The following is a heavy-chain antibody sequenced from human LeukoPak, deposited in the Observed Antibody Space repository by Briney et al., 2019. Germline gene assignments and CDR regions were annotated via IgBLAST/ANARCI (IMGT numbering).Heavy chain of an antibody. Sequence: GAAVTVSFKASGGTFSIYAIRWVRQAPGQGLEWMGGIIPIFGTANYAQKFQGRVTMTRDMSTSTVYMELSSLRSEDTAVYYCARGRPIVVVVAAGFDYWGQGTLVTVSS. J-gene: IGHJ4*02. D-gene: IGHD2-15*01. CDR3: ARGRPIVVVVAAGFDY. CDR2: IIPIFGTA. V-gene: IGHV1-69*05. CDR1: GGTFSIYA.